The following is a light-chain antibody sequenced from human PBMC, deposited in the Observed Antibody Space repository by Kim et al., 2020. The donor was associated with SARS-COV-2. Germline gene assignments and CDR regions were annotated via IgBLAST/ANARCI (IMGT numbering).Light chain of an antibody. V-gene: IGKV3-11*01. CDR1: QSVGNS. CDR2: DAF. J-gene: IGKJ1*01. Sequence: PGERATLSCRASQSVGNSFAWYQQKPGQAPRLLIYDAFSRASGVPARFSGSGSVTDFSLTITSLEPEDFAFYYCQQRGNWPLTFGQGTKADI. CDR3: QQRGNWPLT.